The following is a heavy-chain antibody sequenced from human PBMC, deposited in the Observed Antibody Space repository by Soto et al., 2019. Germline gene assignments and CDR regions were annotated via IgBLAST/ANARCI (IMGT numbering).Heavy chain of an antibody. J-gene: IGHJ6*02. Sequence: ASVKVSCXASGGTLSSYIISWVRQAPGQGLEWMGRIIPVLGIANYAQKFQDRVTITADESTSTAYMELSSLRSEDTAVYYCARDKDRLQLGGNYYYIMDVWGQGTTVTVSS. CDR2: IIPVLGIA. D-gene: IGHD5-12*01. CDR3: ARDKDRLQLGGNYYYIMDV. CDR1: GGTLSSYI. V-gene: IGHV1-69*04.